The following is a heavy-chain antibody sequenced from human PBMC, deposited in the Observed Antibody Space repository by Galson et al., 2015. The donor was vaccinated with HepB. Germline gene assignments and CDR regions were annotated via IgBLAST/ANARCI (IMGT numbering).Heavy chain of an antibody. Sequence: SLRLSCATSGFRFTKYSMSWVRQAPGKGLQWVPAITGGGERTYYADSVKGRFTTSRDSSSNTVFLLMTSLRVDDTAVYHCAKVAILGATPHYFDYLGQGTLVTVSS. J-gene: IGHJ4*02. CDR2: ITGGGERT. D-gene: IGHD3-16*01. V-gene: IGHV3-23*01. CDR3: AKVAILGATPHYFDY. CDR1: GFRFTKYS.